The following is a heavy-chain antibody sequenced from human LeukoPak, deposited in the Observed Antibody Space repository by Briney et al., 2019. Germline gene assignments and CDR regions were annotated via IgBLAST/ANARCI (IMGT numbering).Heavy chain of an antibody. J-gene: IGHJ4*02. CDR2: IYNSGST. Sequence: SETLSLTCKVSGGSMSSHYWSWIRQPPGKGLEWIGDIYNSGSTNYNPSLNSRVTISLDTSKNQFSLNLRSVTAADTAVYYCARDDRSGYSTLGYWGQGTLVTVSS. D-gene: IGHD3-22*01. CDR3: ARDDRSGYSTLGY. CDR1: GGSMSSHY. V-gene: IGHV4-59*11.